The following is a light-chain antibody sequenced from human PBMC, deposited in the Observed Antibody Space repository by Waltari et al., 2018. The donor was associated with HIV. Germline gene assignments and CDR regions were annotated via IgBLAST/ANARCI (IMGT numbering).Light chain of an antibody. CDR1: SSDVGAYNY. Sequence: QSALTQPPSASGSPGHSLTISCTGTSSDVGAYNYVSWYQQHPGKAPKLMISEVSKRPSGVPDRFSGSKSGDTASLTVSGLQAEDEADYYCTSYAGNNVVFGGGTKMTVL. V-gene: IGLV2-8*01. CDR3: TSYAGNNVV. CDR2: EVS. J-gene: IGLJ2*01.